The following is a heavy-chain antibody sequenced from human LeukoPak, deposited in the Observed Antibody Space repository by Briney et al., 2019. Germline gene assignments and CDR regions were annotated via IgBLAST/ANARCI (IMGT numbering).Heavy chain of an antibody. J-gene: IGHJ5*02. D-gene: IGHD2-21*02. CDR2: VYHGGST. CDR3: ANGRVTDFGWFDP. Sequence: TLSLTCSVSGGSISSGGYYWSWIRQPPGKGLEWIGFVYHGGSTNYSPSLKSRVTISVDTSKNQFSLKLSSVTAADTAVYYCANGRVTDFGWFDPWGQGTLVTVSS. CDR1: GGSISSGGYY. V-gene: IGHV4-30-2*05.